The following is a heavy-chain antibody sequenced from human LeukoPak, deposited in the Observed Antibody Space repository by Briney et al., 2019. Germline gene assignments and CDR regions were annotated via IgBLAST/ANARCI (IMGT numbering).Heavy chain of an antibody. J-gene: IGHJ6*03. Sequence: SETLSLTCTVSGGSISSSSYYWGWIRQPPGKGLEWIGCIYYTGSTYYNPSLKSRVTISVDTSKNQFSLKLSSVTAADTAVYYCARQITMVRGVRDSYYYYYYMDVWGKGTTVTISS. D-gene: IGHD3-10*01. V-gene: IGHV4-39*01. CDR1: GGSISSSSYY. CDR3: ARQITMVRGVRDSYYYYYYMDV. CDR2: IYYTGST.